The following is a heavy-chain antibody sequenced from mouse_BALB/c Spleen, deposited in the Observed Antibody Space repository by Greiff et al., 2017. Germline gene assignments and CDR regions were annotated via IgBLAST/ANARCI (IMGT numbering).Heavy chain of an antibody. J-gene: IGHJ2*01. CDR2: ISYSGST. Sequence: EVQLQESGPGLVKPSQSLSLTCTVTGYSITSDYAWNWIRQFPGNKLEWMGYISYSGSTSYNPSLKSRISITRDTSKNQFFLQLNSVTTEDTATYYCARLDYYGSSPYYFDYWGQGTTLTVSS. CDR1: GYSITSDYA. V-gene: IGHV3-2*02. CDR3: ARLDYYGSSPYYFDY. D-gene: IGHD1-1*01.